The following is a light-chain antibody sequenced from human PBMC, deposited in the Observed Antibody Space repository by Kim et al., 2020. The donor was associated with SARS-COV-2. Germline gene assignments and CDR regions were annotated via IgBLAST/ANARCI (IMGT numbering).Light chain of an antibody. CDR3: QVWESRSELPDCV. Sequence: SYELTQPTSVSVATGKTARITCGGDNIGSKRVHWYQQRPGQAPVLVIYFDSDRPSGIPERFSGSKSGNTATLTISRVAAGDEADYYCQVWESRSELPDCVFGGGTKLTVL. CDR2: FDS. CDR1: NIGSKR. V-gene: IGLV3-21*01. J-gene: IGLJ3*02.